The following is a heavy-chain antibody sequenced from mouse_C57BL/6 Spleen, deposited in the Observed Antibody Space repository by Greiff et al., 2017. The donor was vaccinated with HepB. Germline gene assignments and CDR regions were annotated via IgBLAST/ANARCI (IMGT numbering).Heavy chain of an antibody. Sequence: EVMLVESGGGLVKPGGSLKLSCAASGFTFSDYGMHWVRQAPEKGLEWVAYISSGSSTIYYADTVKGRFTISRDNAKNTLFLQMTSLRSEDTAMYYCARPGDYAGFAYWGQGTLVTVSA. J-gene: IGHJ3*01. CDR1: GFTFSDYG. D-gene: IGHD2-4*01. CDR3: ARPGDYAGFAY. CDR2: ISSGSSTI. V-gene: IGHV5-17*01.